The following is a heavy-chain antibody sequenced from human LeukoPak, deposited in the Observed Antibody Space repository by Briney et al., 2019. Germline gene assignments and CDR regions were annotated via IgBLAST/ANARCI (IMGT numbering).Heavy chain of an antibody. D-gene: IGHD2-15*01. Sequence: GGSLRLSCAASGFIFSSYGMHWVRQAPGKGLEWVAVIYYDGSNKYYADSVRGRFTISRDNSKNTLFLQMNSLRAEDTAVYYCAKYWAASSLYYYYYGMDVWGQGTTVTVSS. V-gene: IGHV3-33*06. CDR2: IYYDGSNK. J-gene: IGHJ6*02. CDR1: GFIFSSYG. CDR3: AKYWAASSLYYYYYGMDV.